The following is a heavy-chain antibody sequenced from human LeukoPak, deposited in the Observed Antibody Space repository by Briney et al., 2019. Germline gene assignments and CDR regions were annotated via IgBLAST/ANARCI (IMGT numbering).Heavy chain of an antibody. CDR2: IYHSGST. CDR3: ARGYYDFWSGYYANWFDP. D-gene: IGHD3-3*01. J-gene: IGHJ5*02. Sequence: SQTLSLTCTVSGGSISSGGYYWSWIRQPPGKGLEWIGYIYHSGSTYYNPSLKSRVTISVDRSKNQFSLKLSSVTAADTAVYYCARGYYDFWSGYYANWFDPWGQGTLVTVSS. V-gene: IGHV4-30-2*01. CDR1: GGSISSGGYY.